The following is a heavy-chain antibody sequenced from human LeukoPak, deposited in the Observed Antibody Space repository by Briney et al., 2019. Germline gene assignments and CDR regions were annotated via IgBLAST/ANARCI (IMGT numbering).Heavy chain of an antibody. V-gene: IGHV4-61*02. J-gene: IGHJ3*02. CDR3: ARGFRFPYAFDI. Sequence: PSETLSLTCTVSGGSISSGSYYWSWTRQPAGKGLEWIGRIYTSGSTNYNPSLKSRVTISVDTSKNQFSLNLSPVTAADTAVYYCARGFRFPYAFDIWGQGTMVTVSS. CDR1: GGSISSGSYY. CDR2: IYTSGST. D-gene: IGHD3-16*02.